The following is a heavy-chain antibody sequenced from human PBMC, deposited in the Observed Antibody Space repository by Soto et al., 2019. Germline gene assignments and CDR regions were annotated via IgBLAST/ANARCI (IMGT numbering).Heavy chain of an antibody. V-gene: IGHV4-59*01. Sequence: PSETLSLTCTVSGGCISSYDWSWIRQPPGKGLEWIGYIYYSGSTNYNPSLKSRVTISVDTSKNQFSLKLSSVTAADTAVYYCARTNSSDYYYGMDVWGQGTTVTVSS. D-gene: IGHD6-6*01. CDR2: IYYSGST. CDR3: ARTNSSDYYYGMDV. CDR1: GGCISSYD. J-gene: IGHJ6*02.